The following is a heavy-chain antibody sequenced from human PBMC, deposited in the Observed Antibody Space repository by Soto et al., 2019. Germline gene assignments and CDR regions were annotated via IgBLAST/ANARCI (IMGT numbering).Heavy chain of an antibody. CDR2: IYYSGNT. Sequence: PSETLSLTCTVSGASISSGAYFWSWIHQHPERGLGWIGNIYYSGNTYYNPSLRSRVTISIDTSQNHFSLRLNSVTAADTAIYYCARVFCTTSTCFFPGWFDPWGQGALVTVSS. D-gene: IGHD2-8*01. J-gene: IGHJ5*02. CDR1: GASISSGAYF. V-gene: IGHV4-31*03. CDR3: ARVFCTTSTCFFPGWFDP.